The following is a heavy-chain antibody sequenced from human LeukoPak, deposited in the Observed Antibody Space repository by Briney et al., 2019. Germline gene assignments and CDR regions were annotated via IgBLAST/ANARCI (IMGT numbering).Heavy chain of an antibody. CDR2: ISYDGSNK. Sequence: PGRSLRLSCAASGFTFSNYGMHWVRQAPGKGLEWVAVISYDGSNKYYADSVKGRFTISRDTSKNTLYLQMNSLRAEDTAVYYCAKATGGIQLWFNWFDPWGQGTLVTVSS. D-gene: IGHD5-18*01. CDR3: AKATGGIQLWFNWFDP. J-gene: IGHJ5*02. V-gene: IGHV3-30*18. CDR1: GFTFSNYG.